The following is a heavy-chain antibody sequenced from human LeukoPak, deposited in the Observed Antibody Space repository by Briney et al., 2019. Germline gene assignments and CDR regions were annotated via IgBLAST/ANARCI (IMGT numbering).Heavy chain of an antibody. D-gene: IGHD5-18*01. CDR2: IIPIIGTA. J-gene: IGHJ3*02. V-gene: IGHV1-69*06. CDR1: GGTFSSYA. Sequence: GASVKVSCKASGGTFSSYAISWVRQAPGQGLEWMGGIIPIIGTANYAQKFQGRVTITADKSTSTAYMELSSLRSEDTAVYYCARALGYSYPHIHAHAFDIWGQGTMVTVSS. CDR3: ARALGYSYPHIHAHAFDI.